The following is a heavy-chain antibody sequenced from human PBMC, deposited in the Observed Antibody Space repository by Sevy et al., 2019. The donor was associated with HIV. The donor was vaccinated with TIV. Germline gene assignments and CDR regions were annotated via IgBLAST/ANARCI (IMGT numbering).Heavy chain of an antibody. CDR1: GYTFTGYY. Sequence: ASVKVSCKASGYTFTGYYMHWVRQAPGQGLEWMGWINPNSGGTNYAQKFQGRVTMTRDTSISTAYMELSRLRSDDTAVYYCARDYPKYYYDSSGYPPPARAFDIWGQGTMVTVSS. J-gene: IGHJ3*02. V-gene: IGHV1-2*02. D-gene: IGHD3-22*01. CDR2: INPNSGGT. CDR3: ARDYPKYYYDSSGYPPPARAFDI.